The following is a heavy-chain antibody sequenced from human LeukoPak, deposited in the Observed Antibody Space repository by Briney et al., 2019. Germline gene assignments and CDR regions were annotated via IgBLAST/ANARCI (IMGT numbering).Heavy chain of an antibody. J-gene: IGHJ4*02. CDR2: ISSSSSYI. CDR3: ARDRSSGWFDY. Sequence: PGGSLRLSCAASGFTLSSYSMNWVRQAPGKGLEWVSSISSSSSYIYYADSVRGRFTVSRDNAKNSLYLQMNSLRAEDTAVYYCARDRSSGWFDYWGQGTLVTVSS. V-gene: IGHV3-21*01. CDR1: GFTLSSYS. D-gene: IGHD6-19*01.